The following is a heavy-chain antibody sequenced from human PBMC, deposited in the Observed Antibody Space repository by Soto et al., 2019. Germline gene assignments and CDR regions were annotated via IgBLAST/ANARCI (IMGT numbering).Heavy chain of an antibody. J-gene: IGHJ4*02. CDR1: GGTFSSFINYP. CDR2: IVPNVGTV. Sequence: SVKVSCKSSGGTFSSFINYPINWVRQAPGQGLEWMGGIVPNVGTVNYAQKFRGKVTITADKSTGTAYMELSSLRSEDTALYYCARRDTSGFLRYFDSWGQGTQVTVSS. D-gene: IGHD3-3*01. V-gene: IGHV1-69*06. CDR3: ARRDTSGFLRYFDS.